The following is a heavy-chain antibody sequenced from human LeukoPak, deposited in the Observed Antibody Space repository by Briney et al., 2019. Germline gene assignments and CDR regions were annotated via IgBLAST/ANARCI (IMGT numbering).Heavy chain of an antibody. V-gene: IGHV4-39*01. CDR1: GGSISSSSYY. CDR3: ASRPHPPRGYFDY. Sequence: SETLSLTCTVSGGSISSSSYYWGWIRQPPGKGLEWIGSIYYSGSTYYNPPLKSRVTISVDTSKNQFSLKLSSVTAADTAVYYCASRPHPPRGYFDYWGQGTLVTVSS. CDR2: IYYSGST. D-gene: IGHD3-10*01. J-gene: IGHJ4*02.